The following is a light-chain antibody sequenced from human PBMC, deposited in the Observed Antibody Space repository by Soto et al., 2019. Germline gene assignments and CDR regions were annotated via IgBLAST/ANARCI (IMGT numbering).Light chain of an antibody. J-gene: IGLJ1*01. CDR2: EVT. CDR3: CSYAGSTTYA. CDR1: SSDVGSYNL. Sequence: QSALTQPASVSGSPGQSITISCTGTSSDVGSYNLVSWYQQHPGKAPELMIYEVTKRPSGVSNRFSGSKSGNTASLTISGLQAEDEADYYCCSYAGSTTYAFGTGTQLTVL. V-gene: IGLV2-23*02.